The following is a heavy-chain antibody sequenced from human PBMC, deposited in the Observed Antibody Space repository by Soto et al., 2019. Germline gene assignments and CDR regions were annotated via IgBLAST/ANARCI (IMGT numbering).Heavy chain of an antibody. CDR2: IYPGDSDT. CDR1: GYIVTSYC. CDR3: ARTYCSSTSCYYYYGMDA. J-gene: IGHJ6*02. D-gene: IGHD2-2*01. Sequence: LTLSCNGSGYIVTSYCVCWVRKRPGKGLEWMGIIYPGDSDTRYSPSFQGQVTISADKSISTAYLQWSSLKASDTAMYYCARTYCSSTSCYYYYGMDAWGQGTTVTV. V-gene: IGHV5-51*01.